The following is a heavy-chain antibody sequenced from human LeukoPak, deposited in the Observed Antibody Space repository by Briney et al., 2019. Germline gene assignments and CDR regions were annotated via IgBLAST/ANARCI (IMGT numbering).Heavy chain of an antibody. D-gene: IGHD3-9*01. J-gene: IGHJ5*02. V-gene: IGHV1-2*02. Sequence: ASVKVSCKASGYTFTGYYMHWVRQAPGQGLEWMGWINPNSGGTNYAQKFQGRVTMTRDTSISTAYMELSRLRSDDTAVYYCARDLLTPCDWLSASGWFDPWGQGTLVTVSS. CDR2: INPNSGGT. CDR3: ARDLLTPCDWLSASGWFDP. CDR1: GYTFTGYY.